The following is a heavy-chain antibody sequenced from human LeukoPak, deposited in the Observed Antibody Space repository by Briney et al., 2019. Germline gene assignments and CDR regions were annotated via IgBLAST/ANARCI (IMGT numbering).Heavy chain of an antibody. J-gene: IGHJ4*02. V-gene: IGHV3-13*01. CDR3: VRTNGGAYYDY. CDR2: FGIAGDT. D-gene: IGHD2-8*01. CDR1: GFILTDYD. Sequence: PGGSRRLSCAASGFILTDYDLHWVRQPPGNGLEWVSVFGIAGDTYYADSVKGRFTISRDVAKNSLYLQMNNLRAGDTAVYYCVRTNGGAYYDYWGQGTLVTVSS.